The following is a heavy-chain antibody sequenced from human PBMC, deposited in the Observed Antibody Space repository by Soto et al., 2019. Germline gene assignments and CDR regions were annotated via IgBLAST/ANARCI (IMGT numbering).Heavy chain of an antibody. CDR2: ISSSSSTI. D-gene: IGHD2-15*01. Sequence: GGSLRLSCAASGFTFSSYSMNWVRQAPGKGLEWVADISSSSSTIYYADSVKGRFTISRDNSKNTLYLQMNSLRAEDTAVNYCARDGYCSGGSCYSVPVFDYWGQGTLVTVSS. CDR3: ARDGYCSGGSCYSVPVFDY. V-gene: IGHV3-48*01. CDR1: GFTFSSYS. J-gene: IGHJ4*02.